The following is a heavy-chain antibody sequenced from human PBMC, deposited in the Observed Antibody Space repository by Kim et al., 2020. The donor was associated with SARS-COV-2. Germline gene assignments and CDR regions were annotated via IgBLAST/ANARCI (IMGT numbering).Heavy chain of an antibody. D-gene: IGHD2-2*01. CDR3: ARDSGDIVVVPRGGYDY. V-gene: IGHV3-11*06. CDR1: GFTFSDYY. Sequence: GGSLRLSCAASGFTFSDYYMSWIRQAPGKGLEWVSYISSSSSYTNYADSVKGRFTISRDNAKNSLYLQMNSLRAEDTAVYYCARDSGDIVVVPRGGYDYWGQGTLVTVSS. CDR2: ISSSSSYT. J-gene: IGHJ4*02.